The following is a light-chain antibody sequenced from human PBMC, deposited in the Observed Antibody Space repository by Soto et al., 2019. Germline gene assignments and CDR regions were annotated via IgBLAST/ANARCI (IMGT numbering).Light chain of an antibody. J-gene: IGLJ1*01. CDR2: NND. CDR3: SSYTSSSSGV. CDR1: SSNIGSHF. Sequence: QSVLTQPPSASGTPGQRVTISCSGSSSNIGSHFVNWYQQLPGTAPKLLMYNNDQRPSGVPDRFSGSKSGTSASLAISGLQAEDEAEYYCSSYTSSSSGVFGTGTKLTVL. V-gene: IGLV1-44*01.